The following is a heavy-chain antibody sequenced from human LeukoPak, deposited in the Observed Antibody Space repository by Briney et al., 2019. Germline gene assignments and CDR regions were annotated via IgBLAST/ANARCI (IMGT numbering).Heavy chain of an antibody. CDR1: GGSISSHY. V-gene: IGHV4-59*08. J-gene: IGHJ5*02. CDR2: IYYSGSA. CDR3: AKGVKCSSGSCDGFDP. Sequence: SETLSLTCTVSGGSISSHYWSWIRQPPGKGLEWIGYIYYSGSANYNPSLARRVTMSVDKSKNQFSLRLGSVTAADTAVYYCAKGVKCSSGSCDGFDPWGPGAPVTVSS. D-gene: IGHD2-2*01.